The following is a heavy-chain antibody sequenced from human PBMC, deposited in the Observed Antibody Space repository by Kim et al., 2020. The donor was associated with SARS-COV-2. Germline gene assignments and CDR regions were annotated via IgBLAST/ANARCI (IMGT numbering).Heavy chain of an antibody. CDR2: ISSSSSYI. D-gene: IGHD3-22*01. Sequence: GGSLRLSCAASGFTFSSYSMNWVRQAPGKGLEWVSSISSSSSYIYYADSVKGRFTISRDNAKNSLYLQMNSLRAEDTAVYYCARRRGHYYDITRVGAFDIWGQGTMVTVSS. CDR3: ARRRGHYYDITRVGAFDI. CDR1: GFTFSSYS. V-gene: IGHV3-21*01. J-gene: IGHJ3*02.